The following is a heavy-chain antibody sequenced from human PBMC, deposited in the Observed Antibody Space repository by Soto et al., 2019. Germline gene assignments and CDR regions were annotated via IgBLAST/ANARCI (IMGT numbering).Heavy chain of an antibody. V-gene: IGHV3-23*01. CDR2: ITGGGDAT. CDR3: GRGVLGSPTLPDHWSFDV. D-gene: IGHD3-10*01. CDR1: GFTFINYA. Sequence: EVQLLESGGGLVQPGGSLRLSCAASGFTFINYAMNWVRQAPGKGLQWVATITGGGDATFYTDSVKGRFTISRDFSTNPASLLLNSLGGADTAVHDCGRGVLGSPTLPDHWSFDVWRRATRVTFS. J-gene: IGHJ2*01.